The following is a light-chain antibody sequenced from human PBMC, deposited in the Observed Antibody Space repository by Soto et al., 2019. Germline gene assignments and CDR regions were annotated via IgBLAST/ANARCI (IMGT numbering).Light chain of an antibody. J-gene: IGLJ2*01. CDR1: STDFVSYNR. Sequence: QSALTQPPSVSGSPGQSVTISCTGTSTDFVSYNRVSWYQQPPGTAPKLLIYGNNNRPSGVPDRFSGSKSGTSASLAITGLQAEDEADYYCQSYDSSLSGYVIFGGGTKVTVL. CDR3: QSYDSSLSGYVI. V-gene: IGLV2-18*02. CDR2: GNN.